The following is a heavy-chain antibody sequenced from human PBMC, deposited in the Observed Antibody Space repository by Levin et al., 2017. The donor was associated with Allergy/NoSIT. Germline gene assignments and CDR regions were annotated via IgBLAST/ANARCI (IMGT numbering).Heavy chain of an antibody. J-gene: IGHJ6*02. D-gene: IGHD3-9*01. CDR3: ARDLEARYFDKSHAGVGYGMDV. V-gene: IGHV1-2*02. CDR1: GYTFTGYY. CDR2: INPNSGGT. Sequence: ASVKVSCKASGYTFTGYYMHWVRQAPGQGLEWMGWINPNSGGTNYAQKFQGRVTMTRDTSISTAYMELSRLRSDDTAVYYCARDLEARYFDKSHAGVGYGMDVWGQGTTVTVSS.